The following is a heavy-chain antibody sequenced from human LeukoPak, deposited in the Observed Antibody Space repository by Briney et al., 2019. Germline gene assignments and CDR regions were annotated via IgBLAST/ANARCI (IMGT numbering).Heavy chain of an antibody. CDR3: AKRGVVNRVILVGFPKKAHYFDS. D-gene: IGHD3-22*01. Sequence: GGSLRLSCAVSGITLSNYGMSWVRQAPGKGLEWVAGISDSGGRTNYADSMKGRFTISRDNPKNTLNLQMNSLRAEDTAVYFCAKRGVVNRVILVGFPKKAHYFDSWGQGALVTVSS. CDR1: GITLSNYG. J-gene: IGHJ4*02. CDR2: ISDSGGRT. V-gene: IGHV3-23*01.